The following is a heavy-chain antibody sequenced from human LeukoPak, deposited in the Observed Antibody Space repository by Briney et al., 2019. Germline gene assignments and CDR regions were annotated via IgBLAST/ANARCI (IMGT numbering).Heavy chain of an antibody. J-gene: IGHJ3*02. Sequence: SLRLSCAASGFSFDDYAMHWVRQAPGKGLEWVSGISWNSGNIAYADSVKGRFTISRDNAKNSLYLQMKSLRVEDMALYYCARDMGSSSWYGAFDMWGQGTIVTVSS. CDR3: ARDMGSSSWYGAFDM. CDR1: GFSFDDYA. CDR2: ISWNSGNI. V-gene: IGHV3-9*03. D-gene: IGHD6-13*01.